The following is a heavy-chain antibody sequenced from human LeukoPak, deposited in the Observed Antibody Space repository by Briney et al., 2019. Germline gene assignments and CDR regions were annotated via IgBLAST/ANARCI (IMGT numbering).Heavy chain of an antibody. CDR1: GGSFSGLY. CDR3: ARETVWFGDTRNGYYGMDV. D-gene: IGHD3-10*01. CDR2: IYYSGST. J-gene: IGHJ6*02. V-gene: IGHV4-59*11. Sequence: SETLSLTCAVYGGSFSGLYWSWIRQPPGKGLEWIGYIYYSGSTNYNPSLKSRVTISVDTSKNQFSLKLSSVTAADTAVYYCARETVWFGDTRNGYYGMDVWGQGTTVTVSS.